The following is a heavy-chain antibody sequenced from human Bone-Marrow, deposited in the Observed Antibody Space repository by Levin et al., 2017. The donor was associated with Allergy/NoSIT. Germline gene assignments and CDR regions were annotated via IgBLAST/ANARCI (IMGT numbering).Heavy chain of an antibody. CDR2: INSDGSST. Sequence: PGGSLRLSCAASGFTFSSYWMHWVRQAPGKGLVWVSRINSDGSSTSYADSVKGRFTISRDNAKNTLYLQMNSLRAEDTAVYYCARVRGAYSSSCLVSSACYFDYWGQGTLVTVSS. D-gene: IGHD6-13*01. J-gene: IGHJ4*02. V-gene: IGHV3-74*01. CDR1: GFTFSSYW. CDR3: ARVRGAYSSSCLVSSACYFDY.